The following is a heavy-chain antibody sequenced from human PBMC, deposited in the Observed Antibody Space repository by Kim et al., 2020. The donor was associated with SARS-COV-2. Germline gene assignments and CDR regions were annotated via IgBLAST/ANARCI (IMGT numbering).Heavy chain of an antibody. D-gene: IGHD5-18*01. CDR3: ATWGRGYSYGFDY. V-gene: IGHV1-24*01. Sequence: AQKFQGRVPMTEDTSTDTAYMELSSLRSEDTAVYYCATWGRGYSYGFDYWGQGTLVTVSS. J-gene: IGHJ4*02.